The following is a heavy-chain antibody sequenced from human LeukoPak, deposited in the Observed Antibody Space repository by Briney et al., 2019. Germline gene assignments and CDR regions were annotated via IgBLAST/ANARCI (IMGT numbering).Heavy chain of an antibody. J-gene: IGHJ4*02. Sequence: GGSLRLSCAASGFTSSSYWMSWVRQAPGKGLEWVANIKQDGSEKYYVDSVKGRFTISRDNAKNSLYLQMNSLRAEDTAVYYCARGGLWFGELDYYFDYWGQGTLVTVSS. CDR3: ARGGLWFGELDYYFDY. D-gene: IGHD3-10*01. CDR1: GFTSSSYW. CDR2: IKQDGSEK. V-gene: IGHV3-7*01.